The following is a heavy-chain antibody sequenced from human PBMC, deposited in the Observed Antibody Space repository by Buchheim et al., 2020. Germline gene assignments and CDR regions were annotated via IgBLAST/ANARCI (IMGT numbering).Heavy chain of an antibody. D-gene: IGHD2-2*01. CDR1: GFTFSSYE. CDR3: VKGSSSSRPYYFDH. J-gene: IGHJ4*02. CDR2: ISGESDAT. V-gene: IGHV3-23*04. Sequence: EVQLVESGGGLVQPGGSLRLSCAASGFTFSSYEMNWVRQAPGKGLEWVSVISGESDATWYADSVKGRFVISRDNYNNALYLQMNSLRDEDTAVYYCVKGSSSSRPYYFDHWGQGAL.